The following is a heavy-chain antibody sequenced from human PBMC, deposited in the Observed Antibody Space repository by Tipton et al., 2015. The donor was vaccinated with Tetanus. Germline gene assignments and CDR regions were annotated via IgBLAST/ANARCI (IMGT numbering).Heavy chain of an antibody. J-gene: IGHJ3*01. CDR3: AKPDMVRGVPRSAFDV. CDR2: ISYDGTNK. Sequence: SLRLSCAASGFIFIDHGMHWVRQAPGKGLEWVAVISYDGTNKYYGDSVKGRFTISRDNSENTLHLLMNSLRPEDTAVYFCAKPDMVRGVPRSAFDVWGQGTMVAVSS. V-gene: IGHV3-30*18. D-gene: IGHD3-10*01. CDR1: GFIFIDHG.